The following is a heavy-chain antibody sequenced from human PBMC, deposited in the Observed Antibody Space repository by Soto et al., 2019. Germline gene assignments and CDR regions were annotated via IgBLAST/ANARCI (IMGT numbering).Heavy chain of an antibody. J-gene: IGHJ4*02. CDR2: ISSNSATI. Sequence: EVQLVESGGGLVQPGRSLRLSCVASGFIADDYAMHWVRQAPGKGLEWVSGISSNSATINYADSVKGRFTISRDNAKNSLLLQMNSLTPDDTAVYYCVKDMKWGGMTTVHYFDSWGQGTLVTVSS. CDR1: GFIADDYA. CDR3: VKDMKWGGMTTVHYFDS. V-gene: IGHV3-9*02. D-gene: IGHD4-17*01.